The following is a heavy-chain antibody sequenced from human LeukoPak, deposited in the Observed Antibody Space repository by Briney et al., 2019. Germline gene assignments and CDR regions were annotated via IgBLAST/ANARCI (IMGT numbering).Heavy chain of an antibody. CDR1: GFTFSDYY. V-gene: IGHV3-11*06. CDR3: ARGRDYYDTNYFDY. CDR2: ISSSSSYT. Sequence: GGSLRLSCAASGFTFSDYYMSWIRQAPGKGLERVSYISSSSSYTNYADSVKGRFTISRDNAKNSLYLQMNSLRAEDTAVYYCARGRDYYDTNYFDYWGQGTLVTVSS. J-gene: IGHJ4*02. D-gene: IGHD3-22*01.